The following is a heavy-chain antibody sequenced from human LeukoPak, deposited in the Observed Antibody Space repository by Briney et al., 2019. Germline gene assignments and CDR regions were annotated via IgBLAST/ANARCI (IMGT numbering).Heavy chain of an antibody. D-gene: IGHD5-24*01. CDR1: GFMFSSYW. CDR2: IKEDGSEK. J-gene: IGHJ4*02. V-gene: IGHV3-7*01. Sequence: GGSLRLSCAASGFMFSSYWMSWVRQAPGKGLEWVADIKEDGSEKSYVDSVKGRFTISRDNSKNTLYLQMNSLRAEDTAVYYCAKVGGDGYSLYYWGQGTLVTVSS. CDR3: AKVGGDGYSLYY.